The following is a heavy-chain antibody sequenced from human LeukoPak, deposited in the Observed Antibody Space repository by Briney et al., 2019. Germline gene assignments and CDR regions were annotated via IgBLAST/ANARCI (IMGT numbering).Heavy chain of an antibody. CDR3: ARAYCSSTSCSVNY. CDR1: GFTFSSYA. D-gene: IGHD2-2*01. J-gene: IGHJ4*02. Sequence: PGRSLRLSCAASGFTFSSYAMHWVRQAPGKGLEWVAVISYDGSNKYYAESVKGRYTISRDNSKNTLYLEMNSLRVEDTAVYYCARAYCSSTSCSVNYWGQGTLVTVSS. V-gene: IGHV3-30-3*01. CDR2: ISYDGSNK.